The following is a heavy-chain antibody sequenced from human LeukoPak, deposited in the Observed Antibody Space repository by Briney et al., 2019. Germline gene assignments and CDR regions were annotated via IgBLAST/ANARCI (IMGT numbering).Heavy chain of an antibody. V-gene: IGHV3-7*01. Sequence: GGSLRLSCAASGFTFSSYWMSWVRQAPGKGLEWVANIKQDGSEKYYVDSVEGRFTISRDNAKNSLYLQMNSLRAEDTAVYYCARDLGRGLIDYWGQGTLVTVSS. CDR3: ARDLGRGLIDY. CDR1: GFTFSSYW. D-gene: IGHD1-26*01. CDR2: IKQDGSEK. J-gene: IGHJ4*02.